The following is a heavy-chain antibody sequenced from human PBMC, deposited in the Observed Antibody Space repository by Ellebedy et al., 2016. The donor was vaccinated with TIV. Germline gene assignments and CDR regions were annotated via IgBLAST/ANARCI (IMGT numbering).Heavy chain of an antibody. D-gene: IGHD3-3*02. J-gene: IGHJ5*01. V-gene: IGHV4-59*12. CDR2: ISYTGDP. CDR1: NGSISPCY. CDR3: ARRPRLHSPLAQENWFDS. Sequence: SETLSLTXTVSNGSISPCYWSWIRQSPGKRLEWIGHISYTGDPYYNPSLKSRATIALDTSGNHFSLSLSSVTAADTAVYYCARRPRLHSPLAQENWFDSWGQGTQVTVSS.